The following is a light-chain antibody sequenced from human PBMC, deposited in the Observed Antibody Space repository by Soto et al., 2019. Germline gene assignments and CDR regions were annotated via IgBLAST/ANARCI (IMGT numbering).Light chain of an antibody. CDR2: GAS. Sequence: EIVLTQSPGTLSLSPGERATLSCRASQSVSNNYLAWYQQKPGQAPRLLIYGASNRATGIPDRFSGSGSGTDFTLTISRLEPEDFGVYYCQQRSNWPQTFGQGTKVDIK. CDR3: QQRSNWPQT. J-gene: IGKJ1*01. V-gene: IGKV3D-20*02. CDR1: QSVSNNY.